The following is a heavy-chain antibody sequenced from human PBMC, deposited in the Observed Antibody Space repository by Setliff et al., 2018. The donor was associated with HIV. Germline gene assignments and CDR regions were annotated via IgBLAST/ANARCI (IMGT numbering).Heavy chain of an antibody. CDR3: ARGRGVRGVNDAFDI. V-gene: IGHV4-38-2*01. Sequence: SETLSLTCAVSGYSISSGYYWGWIRQPPGKGLEWIGSIYHSGSTFYNPSLKSRVTISVDTSKNQFSLNLTSVTATDTAVYYCARGRGVRGVNDAFDIWCQGTMVT. CDR2: IYHSGST. D-gene: IGHD3-10*01. J-gene: IGHJ3*02. CDR1: GYSISSGYY.